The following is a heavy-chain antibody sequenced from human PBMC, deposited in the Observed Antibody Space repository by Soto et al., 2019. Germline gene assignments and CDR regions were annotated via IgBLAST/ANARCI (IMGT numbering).Heavy chain of an antibody. J-gene: IGHJ6*02. CDR2: TYYRSKWYN. D-gene: IGHD6-6*01. V-gene: IGHV6-1*01. CDR3: ARVLSIAARLGGMDV. Sequence: SQTLSLPCAISGDSVSSNSAAWNWIRQCPSRGLEWLGRTYYRSKWYNEYAVSVQSRLTINPDTSKSQFSLQLNSVTPGDTAVYYCARVLSIAARLGGMDVWGQGTTVTVSS. CDR1: GDSVSSNSAA.